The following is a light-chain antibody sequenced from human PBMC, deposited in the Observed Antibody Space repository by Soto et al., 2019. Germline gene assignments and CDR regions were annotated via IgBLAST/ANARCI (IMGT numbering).Light chain of an antibody. CDR3: QTWGTGILV. CDR2: LNSDGSH. J-gene: IGLJ2*01. V-gene: IGLV4-69*01. CDR1: SGRSSYA. Sequence: QPVLTQSPSASASLGASVKLTCTLSSGRSSYAIAWHQQQPEKGPRYLMKLNSDGSHSKGDAIPDRFSGSSSGAERYLTIPSLQSEDEADYYCQTWGTGILVFGGGTKLTVL.